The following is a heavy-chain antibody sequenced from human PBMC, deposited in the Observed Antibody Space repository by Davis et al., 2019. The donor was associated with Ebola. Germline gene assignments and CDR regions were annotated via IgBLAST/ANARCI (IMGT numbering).Heavy chain of an antibody. V-gene: IGHV1-69*02. CDR2: IIPKYGLS. J-gene: IGHJ3*02. Sequence: SVKVSCKASGGTFTSYSISWMRHAPGQGLEWMGRIIPKYGLSNYAQNFQGRVTITADISTSTAYMELSSLGSEDTAVYYCARVPGYYSDSNAYAFDIWGQGTRVTVSS. D-gene: IGHD3-22*01. CDR1: GGTFTSYS. CDR3: ARVPGYYSDSNAYAFDI.